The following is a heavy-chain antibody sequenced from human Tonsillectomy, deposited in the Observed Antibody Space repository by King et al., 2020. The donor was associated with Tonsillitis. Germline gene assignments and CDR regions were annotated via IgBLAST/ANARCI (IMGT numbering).Heavy chain of an antibody. Sequence: QLQESGPGLVKPSQTLSLTCTVSGGSISSGGYYWSWIRQHPGKGLEWIGYIYYSGSTYYNPSLKSRVTLSVDTSKNQFSLKLSSVTAADTAVYYCARVLVPAAMKQAYYFDYWGQGTLVTVSS. D-gene: IGHD2-2*01. CDR1: GGSISSGGYY. V-gene: IGHV4-31*03. CDR3: ARVLVPAAMKQAYYFDY. J-gene: IGHJ4*02. CDR2: IYYSGST.